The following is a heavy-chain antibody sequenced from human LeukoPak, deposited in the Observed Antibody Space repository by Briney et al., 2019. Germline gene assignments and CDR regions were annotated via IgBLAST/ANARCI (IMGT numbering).Heavy chain of an antibody. V-gene: IGHV4-4*07. CDR3: ARGEFDGGVYFDY. CDR1: GVSISSYY. D-gene: IGHD3-16*01. J-gene: IGHJ4*02. Sequence: SETLSLTCTVSGVSISSYYWSWIRQPAGKGLEWIGRIHTSGSTNYNPSLKSRVAMSVDTSKNQFSLKVNSVTAADTAVYYCARGEFDGGVYFDYWGQGTLVTVSS. CDR2: IHTSGST.